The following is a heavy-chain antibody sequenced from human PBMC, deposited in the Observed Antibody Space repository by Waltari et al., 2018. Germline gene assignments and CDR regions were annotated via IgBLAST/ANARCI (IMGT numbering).Heavy chain of an antibody. V-gene: IGHV3-21*02. J-gene: IGHJ4*02. CDR3: AREARGYDY. CDR1: GFMFSTFT. D-gene: IGHD5-12*01. CDR2: IDSTSTYI. Sequence: EVQLEESGGGLVKPGGSLRLHCAPSGFMFSTFTMNWVRQAPGKGLEWVSSIDSTSTYIYHADSVKGRFTISRDNAKNSLYLQMNGLRVEDTGVYYCAREARGYDYWGQGTLVTVSS.